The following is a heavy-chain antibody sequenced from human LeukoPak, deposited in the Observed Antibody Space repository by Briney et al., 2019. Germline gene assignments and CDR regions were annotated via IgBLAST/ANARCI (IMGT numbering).Heavy chain of an antibody. CDR3: ARAAYYDFWSAQWAFDI. J-gene: IGHJ3*02. CDR1: GGSISSYY. CDR2: IYYSGST. D-gene: IGHD3-3*01. Sequence: SETLSLTCTVSGGSISSYYWSRIRQPPGKGLEWIGYIYYSGSTNYNPSLKSRVTISVDTSKNQFSLKLSSVTAADTAVYYCARAAYYDFWSAQWAFDIWGQGTMVTVSS. V-gene: IGHV4-59*01.